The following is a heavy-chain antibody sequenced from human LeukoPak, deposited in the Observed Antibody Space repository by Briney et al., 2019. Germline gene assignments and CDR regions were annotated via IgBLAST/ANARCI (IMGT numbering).Heavy chain of an antibody. D-gene: IGHD4-17*01. CDR2: IKRKTDGGTI. V-gene: IGHV3-15*01. CDR3: TTYDYGDYYFFYGMDV. J-gene: IGHJ6*02. CDR1: GFTFSIYA. Sequence: VGSLRLSCAASGFTFSIYAMGCVRQVPGKGLEYVGRIKRKTDGGTIDYGAAVKGRFTISRDDSNNTLYLQMDSLKSEDTAVYYCTTYDYGDYYFFYGMDVWGQGATVTVSS.